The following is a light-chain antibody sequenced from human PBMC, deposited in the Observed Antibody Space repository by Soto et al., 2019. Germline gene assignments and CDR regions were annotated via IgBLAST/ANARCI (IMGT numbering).Light chain of an antibody. CDR1: QDINSY. J-gene: IGKJ2*01. CDR3: QQYGGLPT. CDR2: DAT. V-gene: IGKV1-33*01. Sequence: DIQMTLSPSSLSASVGARVTITCQASQDINSYLTWYQQKPGKAPQLLIYDATNLEIGAPSRFSGSGSGTDFTFTISSLQPEDAAKYYCQQYGGLPTFGQGTKLEIK.